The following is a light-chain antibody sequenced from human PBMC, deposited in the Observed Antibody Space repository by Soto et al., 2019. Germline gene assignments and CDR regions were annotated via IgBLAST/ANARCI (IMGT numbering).Light chain of an antibody. CDR1: SSDVGGYNY. Sequence: QSVLTQPASVSGSPGQSITISCTGTSSDVGGYNYVSWYQQHPGKAPKLMIYDVRNRPSGVSNRFSGSKSANTASLTISGLQAEDEADYYCSSYTGSSTYVVFGGGTKLTVL. J-gene: IGLJ2*01. V-gene: IGLV2-14*01. CDR2: DVR. CDR3: SSYTGSSTYVV.